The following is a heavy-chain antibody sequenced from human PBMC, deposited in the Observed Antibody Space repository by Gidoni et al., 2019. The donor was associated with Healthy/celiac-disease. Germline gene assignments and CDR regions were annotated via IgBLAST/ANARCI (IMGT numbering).Heavy chain of an antibody. D-gene: IGHD6-19*01. CDR3: ARQPSSGWLESVDY. V-gene: IGHV1-2*02. CDR2: INPNSGGT. J-gene: IGHJ4*02. Sequence: QVQLVQSGAEVKKPGASVNVSCTASGDTFTGYYSHWVRQAPGQGLQWMGWINPNSGGTNDEQKFPGRDTITRDTSISIAYMELSRLTSDDTAVYYCARQPSSGWLESVDYWGQGTLVTVSS. CDR1: GDTFTGYY.